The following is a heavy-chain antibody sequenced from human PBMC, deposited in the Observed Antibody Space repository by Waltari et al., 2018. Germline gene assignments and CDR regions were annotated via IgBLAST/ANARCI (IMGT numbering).Heavy chain of an antibody. CDR2: ISYDGSNK. V-gene: IGHV3-30-3*01. D-gene: IGHD3-10*01. CDR3: ARGITMVQKYYFDY. J-gene: IGHJ4*02. CDR1: GFTFSSYA. Sequence: PGRSLRLSCAASGFTFSSYAMHWVRQAPGKGLEWVAVISYDGSNKYYADAVKGRFTISRDKSKNTLYLQMNSLRAEDTAVYYCARGITMVQKYYFDYWGQGTLVTVSS.